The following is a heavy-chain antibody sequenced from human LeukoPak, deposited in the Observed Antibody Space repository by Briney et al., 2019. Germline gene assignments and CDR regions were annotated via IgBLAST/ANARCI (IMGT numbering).Heavy chain of an antibody. CDR3: ARDPGYSSLYYFDY. D-gene: IGHD6-13*01. J-gene: IGHJ4*02. CDR1: GFTVSSNY. CDR2: IYSGGST. Sequence: GGSLRLSCAASGFTVSSNYMSWVRQAPGKGLEWVSVIYSGGSTYYADSVKGRFTISRDNSKNTLYLQMNSLRAEDTGVYYCARDPGYSSLYYFDYWGQGTLVTVSS. V-gene: IGHV3-53*01.